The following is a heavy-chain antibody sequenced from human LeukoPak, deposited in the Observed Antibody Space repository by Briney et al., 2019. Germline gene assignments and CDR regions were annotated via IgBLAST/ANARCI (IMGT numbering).Heavy chain of an antibody. CDR1: GFTFSSYA. V-gene: IGHV3-23*01. J-gene: IGHJ4*02. CDR2: ISGSGGST. CDR3: AKRFLEWLSQPTFDY. Sequence: GGSLRLSCAASGFTFSSYAMSWVRQAPGKGLEWVSAISGSGGSTYYADSVKGRFTISRGNSKNTLYLQMNSLRAEDTAVYYCAKRFLEWLSQPTFDYWGQGTLVTVSS. D-gene: IGHD3-3*01.